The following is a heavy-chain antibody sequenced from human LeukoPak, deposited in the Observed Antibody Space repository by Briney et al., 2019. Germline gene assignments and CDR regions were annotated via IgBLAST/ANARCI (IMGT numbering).Heavy chain of an antibody. D-gene: IGHD3-3*01. CDR1: GYTFTSYG. J-gene: IGHJ6*03. CDR2: INPNSGVT. CDR3: ARGRFSDWNYYFMDV. Sequence: ASVKVSCKASGYTFTSYGISWVRQAPGQGLEWMGWINPNSGVTHYTQKFQGRVTMTRDTSISTAYTDLSRLISDDTAVYFCARGRFSDWNYYFMDVWGKGTTVTVSS. V-gene: IGHV1-2*02.